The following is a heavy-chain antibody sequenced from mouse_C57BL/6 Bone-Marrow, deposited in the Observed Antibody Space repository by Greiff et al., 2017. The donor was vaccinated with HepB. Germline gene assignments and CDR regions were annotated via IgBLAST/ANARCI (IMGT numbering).Heavy chain of an antibody. J-gene: IGHJ4*01. CDR1: GFSFNTYA. Sequence: EVMLVESGGGLVQPKGSLKLSCAASGFSFNTYAMNWVRQAPGKGLEWVARIRSKSNNYATYYADSVKDRFTISRDDSESMLYLQMNNLKTEDTAMYYCVRLYDGYYGAMDYWGQGTSVTVSS. CDR2: IRSKSNNYAT. D-gene: IGHD2-3*01. CDR3: VRLYDGYYGAMDY. V-gene: IGHV10-1*01.